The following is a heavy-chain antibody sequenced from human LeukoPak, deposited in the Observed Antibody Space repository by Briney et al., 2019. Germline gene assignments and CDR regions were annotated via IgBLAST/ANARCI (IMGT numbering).Heavy chain of an antibody. D-gene: IGHD3-22*01. J-gene: IGHJ4*02. CDR1: GFTFSNNW. V-gene: IGHV3-74*01. Sequence: PGGSLRLPCAASGFTFSNNWMHWVRQAPGKGLVWVSRINSDGRTTTYADSVKGRFTISRDNAKNSLYLQMNSLRAEDTAVYYCARAEEYYYDSSGLRTFDYWGQGTLVTVSS. CDR3: ARAEEYYYDSSGLRTFDY. CDR2: INSDGRTT.